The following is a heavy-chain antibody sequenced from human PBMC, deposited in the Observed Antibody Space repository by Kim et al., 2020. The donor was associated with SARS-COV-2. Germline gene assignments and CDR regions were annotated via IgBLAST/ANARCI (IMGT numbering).Heavy chain of an antibody. V-gene: IGHV1-69*13. CDR3: ARPGIVVVPAAMRGDAFDI. J-gene: IGHJ3*02. CDR1: GGTFSSYA. CDR2: IIPIFGTA. D-gene: IGHD2-2*01. Sequence: SVKVSCKASGGTFSSYAISWVRQAPGQGLEWMGGIIPIFGTANYAQKFQGRVTITADESTSTAYMELSSLRSEDTAVYYCARPGIVVVPAAMRGDAFDIWGQGTMVTVSS.